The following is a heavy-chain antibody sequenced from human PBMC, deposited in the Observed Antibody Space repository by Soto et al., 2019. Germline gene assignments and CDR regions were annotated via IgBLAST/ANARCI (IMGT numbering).Heavy chain of an antibody. CDR2: IKSKTDGGTT. D-gene: IGHD4-17*01. CDR3: TTSNGDYKYYFDY. V-gene: IGHV3-15*01. CDR1: GFTFSNAW. J-gene: IGHJ4*02. Sequence: GGSLRLSCAASGFTFSNAWMSWVRQAPGKGLEWIGRIKSKTDGGTTDYAAPVKGRFTISRDDSKNTLYLQMNSLKTEDTAVYYCTTSNGDYKYYFDYWGQGTLVTVSS.